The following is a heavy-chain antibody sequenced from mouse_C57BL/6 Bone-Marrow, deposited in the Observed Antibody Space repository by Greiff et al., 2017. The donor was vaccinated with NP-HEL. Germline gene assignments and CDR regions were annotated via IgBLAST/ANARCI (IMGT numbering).Heavy chain of an antibody. CDR3: ARGPLLLFPGYFDV. V-gene: IGHV1-81*01. J-gene: IGHJ1*03. CDR1: GYTFTSYG. Sequence: QVQLQQSGAELARPGASVKLSCKASGYTFTSYGISWVKQRTGQGLEWIGGIYPRSGNTYYNEKFKGKATLTADKSSSTAYMELRSLTSEDSAVYFCARGPLLLFPGYFDVWGTGTTVTVSS. CDR2: IYPRSGNT. D-gene: IGHD1-1*01.